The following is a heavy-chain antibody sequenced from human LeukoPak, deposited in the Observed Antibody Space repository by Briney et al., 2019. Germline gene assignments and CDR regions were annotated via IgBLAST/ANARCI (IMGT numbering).Heavy chain of an antibody. J-gene: IGHJ3*02. Sequence: GASVKVSCKASGYTFTGYYMHWVRQAPGQGLEWMGIINPSGGSTSYAQKFQGRVTMTRDTSTSRVYMEVSSLRSEDTAVYYCARDSNSGAFDIWGQGTMVTVSS. CDR2: INPSGGST. V-gene: IGHV1-46*01. CDR1: GYTFTGYY. CDR3: ARDSNSGAFDI. D-gene: IGHD6-6*01.